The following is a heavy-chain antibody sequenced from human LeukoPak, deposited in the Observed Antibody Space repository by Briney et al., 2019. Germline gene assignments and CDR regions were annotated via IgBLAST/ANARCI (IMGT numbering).Heavy chain of an antibody. D-gene: IGHD1-1*01. CDR1: GGSLSGYY. J-gene: IGHJ4*02. CDR3: ARRISSWNVYIDK. V-gene: IGHV4-4*09. CDR2: IYSSGTT. Sequence: SETLSLTCTVSGGSLSGYYWSWIRQTPGKGLEWIGYIYSSGTTNYNRSLQSRVIISLDTPKNQFSLSVTSVTAADTAMYFCARRISSWNVYIDKWGQGVQVTVSS.